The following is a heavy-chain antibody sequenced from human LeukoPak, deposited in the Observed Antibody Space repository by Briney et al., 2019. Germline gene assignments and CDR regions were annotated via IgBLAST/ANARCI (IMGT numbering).Heavy chain of an antibody. CDR1: GGSISSYY. Sequence: SETLSLTCTVSGGSISSYYWSWIRQPPGKGLEWIGYIYYSGSTNYNPSLRSRVTISVDTSKNQFSLKLSSVTAADTAVYYCARVVFATFDPWGQGTLVTVSS. CDR3: ARVVFATFDP. J-gene: IGHJ5*02. V-gene: IGHV4-59*01. D-gene: IGHD3-10*02. CDR2: IYYSGST.